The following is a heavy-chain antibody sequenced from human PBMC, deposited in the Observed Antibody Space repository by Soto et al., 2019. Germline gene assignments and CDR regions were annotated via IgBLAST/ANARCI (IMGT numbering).Heavy chain of an antibody. CDR1: GGTFSSYA. CDR2: IIPIFGTA. J-gene: IGHJ6*03. V-gene: IGHV1-69*13. CDR3: ASCARGSTHYSFYYMDD. D-gene: IGHD6-13*01. Sequence: ASVKVSCKASGGTFSSYAISWVRQAPGQGLEWMGGIIPIFGTANYAQKFQGRVTITADESTSTAYMELSSLRSEDTAVYYCASCARGSTHYSFYYMDDWGKGTTVTVSS.